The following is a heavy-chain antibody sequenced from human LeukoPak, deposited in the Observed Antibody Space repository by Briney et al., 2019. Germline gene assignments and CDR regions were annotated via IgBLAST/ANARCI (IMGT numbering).Heavy chain of an antibody. CDR3: ARDSYYDDPSVRWFDP. Sequence: QPGGPLGLSCAASGFTVSSNYMSWVRQAPGKGLEWVSVIYSGGSTYYADSVKGRFTISRDNSKNTLYLQMNSLRAEDTAVYYCARDSYYDDPSVRWFDPWGQGTLVTVSS. CDR2: IYSGGST. V-gene: IGHV3-53*01. D-gene: IGHD3-22*01. J-gene: IGHJ5*02. CDR1: GFTVSSNY.